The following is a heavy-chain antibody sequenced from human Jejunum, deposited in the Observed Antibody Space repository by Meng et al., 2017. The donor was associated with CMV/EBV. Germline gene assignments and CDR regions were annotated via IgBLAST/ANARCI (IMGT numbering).Heavy chain of an antibody. D-gene: IGHD3-10*01. CDR1: SSSGGNYF. Sequence: SSSGGNYFWTWVRQRPGKGLEWIGYRYYNRGMPYNSSLKNRISISVDTSPNQFSLRLNSVTAADTTVYYCARRVQFYYGSGSPAFDSWGQGTLVTVSS. J-gene: IGHJ4*02. V-gene: IGHV4-31*02. CDR2: RYYNRGM. CDR3: ARRVQFYYGSGSPAFDS.